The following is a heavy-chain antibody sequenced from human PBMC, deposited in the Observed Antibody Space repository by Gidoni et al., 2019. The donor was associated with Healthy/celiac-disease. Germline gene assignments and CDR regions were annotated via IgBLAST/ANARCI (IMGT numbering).Heavy chain of an antibody. CDR2: ISYDGSNK. CDR1: GFTFSSYA. Sequence: GFTFSSYAMHWVRQAPGKGLEWVAVISYDGSNKYYADSVKGRFTISRDNSKNTLYLQMNSLRAEDTAVYYCARAGDLSIAAAGYYYYYGMDVWGQGTTVTVSS. CDR3: ARAGDLSIAAAGYYYYYGMDV. V-gene: IGHV3-30-3*01. J-gene: IGHJ6*02. D-gene: IGHD6-13*01.